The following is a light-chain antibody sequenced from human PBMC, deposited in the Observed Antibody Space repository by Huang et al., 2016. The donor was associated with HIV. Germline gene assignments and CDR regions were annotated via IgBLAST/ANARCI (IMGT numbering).Light chain of an antibody. CDR1: QTVNSN. V-gene: IGKV3-15*01. Sequence: EIVMTQSPATLSVSPGERATLSCRASQTVNSNLAWYQHKPGQAPRLLIYGASTRATGVPARFSGSGSGTKFTLTISSRQSEDFAVYYCQQYNNWIAFGQGTKVEIK. CDR2: GAS. J-gene: IGKJ1*01. CDR3: QQYNNWIA.